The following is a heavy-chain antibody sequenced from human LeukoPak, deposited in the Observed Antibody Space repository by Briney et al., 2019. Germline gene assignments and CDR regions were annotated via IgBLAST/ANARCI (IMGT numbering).Heavy chain of an antibody. D-gene: IGHD4-4*01. CDR3: ASLTAVYSNYGY. J-gene: IGHJ4*02. CDR1: GGSFSGYY. CDR2: INHSGST. V-gene: IGHV4-34*01. Sequence: SETLSLTCAVYGGSFSGYYWSWIRQPPGKGLEWIGEINHSGSTNYNPSLKSRVTISVDTSENQFSLKLSSVTAADTAVYYCASLTAVYSNYGYWGQGTLVTVSS.